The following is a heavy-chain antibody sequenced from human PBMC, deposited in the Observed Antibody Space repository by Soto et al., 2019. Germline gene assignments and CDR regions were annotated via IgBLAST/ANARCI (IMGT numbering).Heavy chain of an antibody. V-gene: IGHV3-53*01. CDR2: TYPGGYT. Sequence: GGSLRLSFAASGFTVSTNYMNWVRQSPGRGLEWVSVTYPGGYTYYADSVKGRFTISRDISKNTLYLQMNSLRAEDTAVYFCAREVSGTSFDSWGPGTLVTVSS. J-gene: IGHJ4*02. D-gene: IGHD1-7*01. CDR3: AREVSGTSFDS. CDR1: GFTVSTNY.